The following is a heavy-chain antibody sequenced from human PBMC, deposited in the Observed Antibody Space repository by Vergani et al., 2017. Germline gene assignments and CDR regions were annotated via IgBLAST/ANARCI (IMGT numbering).Heavy chain of an antibody. CDR2: IYTSGST. CDR1: GGSISSYY. V-gene: IGHV4-4*07. J-gene: IGHJ4*02. D-gene: IGHD3-22*01. CDR3: ARGPADSSGYYLVYFDY. Sequence: QVQLQESGPGLVKPSETLSLTCTVSGGSISSYYWSWIRQPAGKGLEWIGRIYTSGSTNYNPSLKSRVTMSVDTSKNQFSLKLSSVTAADPAVYYCARGPADSSGYYLVYFDYWGQGTLVTVSS.